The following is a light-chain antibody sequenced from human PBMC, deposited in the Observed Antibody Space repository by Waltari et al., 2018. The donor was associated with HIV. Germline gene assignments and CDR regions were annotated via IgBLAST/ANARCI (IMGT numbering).Light chain of an antibody. Sequence: EIVLTQSPGTLSLSPGDRATLSCRASQSVSSTYLAWYQQKPGQAPRLLIYGASSRATGIPDRFSGSGSGTDFTLTISRLEPEDFAVYYCQQYGSSPQTFGQGTK. CDR3: QQYGSSPQT. V-gene: IGKV3-20*01. CDR1: QSVSSTY. J-gene: IGKJ1*01. CDR2: GAS.